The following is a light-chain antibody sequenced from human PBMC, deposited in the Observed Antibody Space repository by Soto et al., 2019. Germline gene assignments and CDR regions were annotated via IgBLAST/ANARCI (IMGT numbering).Light chain of an antibody. CDR1: QSFVNSAGNTY. V-gene: IGKV2-24*01. J-gene: IGKJ3*01. CDR2: KIS. CDR3: MQVTRFPHT. Sequence: DIVMTQTPLSSPVTLGQPASISCRSSQSFVNSAGNTYLSWLQQRPAQPPRLLIYKISNRFSGVPDRCSSSGAGTDFPMKINRVEAEDVGVYYWMQVTRFPHTFGPGTKVDIK.